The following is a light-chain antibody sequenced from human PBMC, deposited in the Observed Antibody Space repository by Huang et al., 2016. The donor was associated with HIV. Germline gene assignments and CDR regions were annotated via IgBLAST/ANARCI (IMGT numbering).Light chain of an antibody. V-gene: IGKV3-15*01. CDR1: QSVSNT. CDR3: QQYSNWPRT. Sequence: IVMTQSPATLSVSPGDRVTLSCRASQSVSNTLAWYHQRPGQAPRLLIYGASTRAAGVPVRFSGSGSGTDFTLTITGLQFEDLGVYFCQQYSNWPRTFGQGTKV. CDR2: GAS. J-gene: IGKJ1*01.